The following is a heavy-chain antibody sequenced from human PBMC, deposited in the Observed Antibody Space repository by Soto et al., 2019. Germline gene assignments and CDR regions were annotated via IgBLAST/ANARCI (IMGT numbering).Heavy chain of an antibody. J-gene: IGHJ4*02. CDR1: GFTFSSYA. D-gene: IGHD2-15*01. V-gene: IGHV3-23*01. Sequence: EVQLLESGGGLVQPGGSLRLSCAASGFTFSSYAMSWVRQAPGKGLEWVSAIRGSGGSTYYADSVKGRFTISRDNSKNTLYLQMHSLNAADTAVYYCAKDAPSCSGGSCYLAHYCDYWGQGTLVTVS. CDR3: AKDAPSCSGGSCYLAHYCDY. CDR2: IRGSGGST.